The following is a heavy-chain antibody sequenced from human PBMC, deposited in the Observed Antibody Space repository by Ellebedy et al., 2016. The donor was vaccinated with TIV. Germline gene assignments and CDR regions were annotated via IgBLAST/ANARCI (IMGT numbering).Heavy chain of an antibody. CDR2: ISGSSLTI. J-gene: IGHJ3*02. Sequence: GESLKISCAASGFTFSSYSMSWVRQAPGKGPEWVAYISGSSLTIHYADSVQGRFTISRDNAKNSLVLHMNSLRAEDTAIYYCARDMAWGNERVNDAFDIWGQGTMVAVSP. V-gene: IGHV3-48*04. D-gene: IGHD7-27*01. CDR3: ARDMAWGNERVNDAFDI. CDR1: GFTFSSYS.